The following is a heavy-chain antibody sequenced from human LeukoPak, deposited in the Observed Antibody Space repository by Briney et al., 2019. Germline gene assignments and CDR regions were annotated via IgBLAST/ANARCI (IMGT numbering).Heavy chain of an antibody. CDR2: ISDSGGST. D-gene: IGHD6-13*01. CDR1: GFTFSSYA. J-gene: IGHJ4*02. CDR3: AKRRSSTWYYFDY. Sequence: GGSLRLSCAASGFTFSSYAMSWVRQAPGKGLEWVSAISDSGGSTNYADSVKGRFTIPRDNSKNTLYLQMNSLRAEDAAVYYCAKRRSSTWYYFDYWGQGTLVTVSS. V-gene: IGHV3-23*01.